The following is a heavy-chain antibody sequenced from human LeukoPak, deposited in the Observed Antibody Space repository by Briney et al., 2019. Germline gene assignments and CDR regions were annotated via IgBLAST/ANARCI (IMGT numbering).Heavy chain of an antibody. CDR1: GGSITTDNYY. V-gene: IGHV4-61*02. CDR2: IYASGNT. J-gene: IGHJ3*02. CDR3: ARDFDSPMAFDI. Sequence: PSETLSLTCTVSGGSITTDNYYWSWIRQPAGKGLKWIGRIYASGNTNYNPSLKSRITISVDTSKNQFSLRLSSVTAADTAVYYCARDFDSPMAFDIWGQGTMVTVSS. D-gene: IGHD3-9*01.